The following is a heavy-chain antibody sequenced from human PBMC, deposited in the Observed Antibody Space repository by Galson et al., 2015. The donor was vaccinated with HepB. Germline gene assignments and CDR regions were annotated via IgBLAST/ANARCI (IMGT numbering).Heavy chain of an antibody. V-gene: IGHV3-7*03. CDR1: GFTFSSHW. CDR3: ARSSGWTSDY. J-gene: IGHJ4*02. D-gene: IGHD6-19*01. CDR2: IEQDGTEI. Sequence: SLRLSCAAPGFTFSSHWMTWVRQAPGRGLEWVGNIEQDGTEINYVDSVKGRFTISRDNAKSSLYLQMNSLRVEDTAVYYCARSSGWTSDYWGQGTLVTVSS.